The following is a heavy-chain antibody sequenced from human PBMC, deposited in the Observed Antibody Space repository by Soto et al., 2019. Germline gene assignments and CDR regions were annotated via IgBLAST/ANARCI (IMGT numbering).Heavy chain of an antibody. Sequence: SVKVSCKASGGTFSSYAISWVRQAPGQGLEWMGGIIPIFGTANYAQKFQGRVTITADESTSTAYMELSSLRSEDTAVYYCAAGDRSESYYYYYGMDVWGQGTTVTVSS. D-gene: IGHD2-21*02. CDR3: AAGDRSESYYYYYGMDV. CDR1: GGTFSSYA. V-gene: IGHV1-69*13. CDR2: IIPIFGTA. J-gene: IGHJ6*02.